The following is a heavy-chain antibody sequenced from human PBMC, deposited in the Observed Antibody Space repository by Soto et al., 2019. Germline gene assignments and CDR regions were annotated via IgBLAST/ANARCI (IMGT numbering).Heavy chain of an antibody. CDR1: GGSISSGGYY. Sequence: PSETLSLTCTVSGGSISSGGYYWSWIRQHPGKGLEWIGYIYYSGSTYYNPSLKSRVTISVDTSKNQFSLKLSSVTAADTAVYYCARQNPKLFSPYAKQNPKLRFLEWFPFDYWGQGTLVTVSS. D-gene: IGHD3-3*01. CDR3: ARQNPKLFSPYAKQNPKLRFLEWFPFDY. V-gene: IGHV4-31*03. CDR2: IYYSGST. J-gene: IGHJ4*02.